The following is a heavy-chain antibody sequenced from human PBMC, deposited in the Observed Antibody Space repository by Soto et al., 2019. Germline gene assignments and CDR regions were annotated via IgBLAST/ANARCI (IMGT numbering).Heavy chain of an antibody. V-gene: IGHV4-4*02. Sequence: SETMSLTCAASSGSLRSSNWWSWVRQPPGKGLKWIGEIYHSGSTNYNPTLKRRITILEDTSKNQFSLKLSSATAAYTVVYYCARNGPLGDYLFDYWGQGTLVTVSS. CDR2: IYHSGST. D-gene: IGHD3-16*01. CDR1: SGSLRSSNW. J-gene: IGHJ4*02. CDR3: ARNGPLGDYLFDY.